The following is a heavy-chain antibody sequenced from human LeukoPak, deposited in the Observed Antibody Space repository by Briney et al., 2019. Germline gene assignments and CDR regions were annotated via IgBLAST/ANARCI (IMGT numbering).Heavy chain of an antibody. V-gene: IGHV1-69*13. CDR2: IIPIFGTA. J-gene: IGHJ5*02. CDR3: ASILRYFDWRQRPRYHWFDP. Sequence: GASVKVSCKASGGTFSSYAISWVRQAPGQGLEWMGGIIPIFGTANYAQKFQGRVTITADESTSTAYMELSSLRSEDTAVYYCASILRYFDWRQRPRYHWFDPWGQGTLVTVSS. CDR1: GGTFSSYA. D-gene: IGHD3-9*01.